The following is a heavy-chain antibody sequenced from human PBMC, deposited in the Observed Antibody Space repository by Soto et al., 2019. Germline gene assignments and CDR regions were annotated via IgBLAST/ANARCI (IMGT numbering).Heavy chain of an antibody. Sequence: SETLSLTCTVSSGSISSYYWSWIRQPPGKGLEWIGYISYSGNTNYNPSLKSRVTLSADTSKNQLSLNLTSATAADTAVYYCARMERSTEGLAVYYYDYWGQGTLVTVS. CDR1: SGSISSYY. J-gene: IGHJ4*02. V-gene: IGHV4-59*01. CDR3: ARMERSTEGLAVYYYDY. CDR2: ISYSGNT. D-gene: IGHD3-3*02.